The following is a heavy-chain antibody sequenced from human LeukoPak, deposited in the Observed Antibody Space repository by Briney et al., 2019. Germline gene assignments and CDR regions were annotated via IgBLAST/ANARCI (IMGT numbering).Heavy chain of an antibody. CDR3: ARRSAGYDY. J-gene: IGHJ4*02. CDR2: LSSNGYNT. D-gene: IGHD3-22*01. Sequence: GGSLRLSCAASGFSVSTSTMHWVPQAPGKGLECVSALSSNGYNTYYANSVRDRFTISRDSSKNTLYLQMDSLRPEDMAVYYCARRSAGYDYWGQGTLVTVSS. CDR1: GFSVSTST. V-gene: IGHV3-64*01.